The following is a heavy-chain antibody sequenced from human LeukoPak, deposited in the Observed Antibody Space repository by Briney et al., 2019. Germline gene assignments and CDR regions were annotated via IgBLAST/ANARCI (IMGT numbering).Heavy chain of an antibody. J-gene: IGHJ6*03. D-gene: IGHD6-19*01. CDR1: IDSFTNYY. Sequence: PSETLSLTCAVYIDSFTNYYWNWIRQTPGKGLEWIGEVNDSGGTNYNPSLKSRVTISLDTSKSQLSLKVTSVTAADTAVYFCARGGGLQWRGGFRRRYSYYYMDVWGKGTTVTVSS. CDR2: VNDSGGT. V-gene: IGHV4-34*01. CDR3: ARGGGLQWRGGFRRRYSYYYMDV.